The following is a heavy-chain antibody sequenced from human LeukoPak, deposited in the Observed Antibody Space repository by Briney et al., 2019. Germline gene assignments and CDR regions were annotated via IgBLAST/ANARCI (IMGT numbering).Heavy chain of an antibody. Sequence: SETLSLTXTVSGGSIRSYYWSWIRQPAGKGLEWIGRIYTSGSTNYNPSLKSRVTMSVDTSKNQFSLKLSSATAADTAVYYCARVRYSSSSSYFDYWGQGTLVTVSS. CDR2: IYTSGST. CDR1: GGSIRSYY. D-gene: IGHD6-6*01. V-gene: IGHV4-4*07. CDR3: ARVRYSSSSSYFDY. J-gene: IGHJ4*02.